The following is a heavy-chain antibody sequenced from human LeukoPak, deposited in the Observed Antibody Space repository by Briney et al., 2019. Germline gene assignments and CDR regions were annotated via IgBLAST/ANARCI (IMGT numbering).Heavy chain of an antibody. CDR1: GGSISSYY. CDR2: IYYSGST. CDR3: ARHSGYYGSGSYYNWFDP. D-gene: IGHD3-10*01. V-gene: IGHV4-39*01. J-gene: IGHJ5*02. Sequence: SDTLSLTCTVSGGSISSYYWGWIRQPPGKGLEWIGSIYYSGSTYYNPSLKSRVTISVDTSKNQFSLKLSSVTAADTAVYYCARHSGYYGSGSYYNWFDPWGQGTLVTVSS.